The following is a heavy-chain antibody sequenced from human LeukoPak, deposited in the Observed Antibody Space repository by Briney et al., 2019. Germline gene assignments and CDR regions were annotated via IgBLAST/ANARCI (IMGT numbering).Heavy chain of an antibody. Sequence: PGGSLRLSCAASGFSFNSYAMNWVRQVPGKGLEWVSDITGPADVTTYADSVKGRFTISRDNSKNTVFLQMNSLRAEDTAVYYCARPNCSSTSCYIDYWGQGTLVTVSS. D-gene: IGHD2-2*02. J-gene: IGHJ4*02. CDR3: ARPNCSSTSCYIDY. V-gene: IGHV3-23*01. CDR1: GFSFNSYA. CDR2: ITGPADVT.